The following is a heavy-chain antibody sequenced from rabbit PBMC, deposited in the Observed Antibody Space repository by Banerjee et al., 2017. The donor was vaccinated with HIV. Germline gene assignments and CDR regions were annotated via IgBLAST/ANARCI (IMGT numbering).Heavy chain of an antibody. CDR3: ARDLLGVIGWNFYL. Sequence: QEQLVESGGGLVQPGGSLTLTCKASGFSFSNKAVMCWVRQAPGKGLEWIACINAVTGKAVYASWAKGRFTFSKTSSTTVTLQMTSLTAADTATYFCARDLLGVIGWNFYLWGPGTLVTVS. D-gene: IGHD1-1*01. CDR2: INAVTGKA. V-gene: IGHV1S45*01. CDR1: GFSFSNKAV. J-gene: IGHJ4*01.